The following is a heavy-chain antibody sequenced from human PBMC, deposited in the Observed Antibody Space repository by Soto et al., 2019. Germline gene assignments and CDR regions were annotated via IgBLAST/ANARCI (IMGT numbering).Heavy chain of an antibody. CDR1: GGTFSSYA. CDR2: IITIFGTA. Sequence: QVQLVQSGAEVKKPGSSVKVSCKASGGTFSSYAISWVRQAPGQGLEWMGGIITIFGTANYAQKFQGRVTITADESTSKGYMELSSLRSEDTAVYYCARVGVGATTHDAFDIWGQGTMVTVSS. D-gene: IGHD1-26*01. CDR3: ARVGVGATTHDAFDI. V-gene: IGHV1-69*01. J-gene: IGHJ3*02.